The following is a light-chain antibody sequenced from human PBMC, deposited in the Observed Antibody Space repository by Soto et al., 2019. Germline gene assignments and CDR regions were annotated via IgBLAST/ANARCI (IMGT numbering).Light chain of an antibody. CDR3: QQYGSAPRT. V-gene: IGKV3-20*01. CDR2: EAS. Sequence: EVVLTQSPGILYLSPWDRATLSCRASQTISSGFLAWYQRKPGQAPSVLIYEASSRATGIPDRFSGSGSGTDFTLTISRLEPEDFAVYYCQQYGSAPRTFGQGTRLEIK. J-gene: IGKJ5*01. CDR1: QTISSGF.